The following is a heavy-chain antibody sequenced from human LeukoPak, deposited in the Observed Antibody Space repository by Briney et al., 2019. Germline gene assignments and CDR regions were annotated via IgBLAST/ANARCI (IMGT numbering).Heavy chain of an antibody. CDR2: IYHTGST. V-gene: IGHV4-38-2*02. CDR3: ASGKIYGRRYFDP. J-gene: IGHJ5*02. Sequence: SETLSLTCTVSGYSISSGYYWGWIRQPPGKGLEWLGIIYHTGSTYYNLSLKSPVTISVDPSKNQFSLNLSSVTAADTAVYYCASGKIYGRRYFDPWGQGTLVTVSS. D-gene: IGHD3-10*01. CDR1: GYSISSGYY.